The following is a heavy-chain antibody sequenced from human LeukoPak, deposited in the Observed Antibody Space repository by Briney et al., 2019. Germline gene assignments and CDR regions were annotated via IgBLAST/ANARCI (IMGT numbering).Heavy chain of an antibody. D-gene: IGHD5-18*01. Sequence: GGSLRLSCAASGFTFSSYWMSWVRRAPGKGLEWVANIKQDGSEKYYVDSVKGRFTISRDNAKNSLYLQMNSLRAEDTAVYYCARHSVAWIQLWLLDYWGQGTLVTVSS. CDR1: GFTFSSYW. CDR2: IKQDGSEK. CDR3: ARHSVAWIQLWLLDY. J-gene: IGHJ4*02. V-gene: IGHV3-7*01.